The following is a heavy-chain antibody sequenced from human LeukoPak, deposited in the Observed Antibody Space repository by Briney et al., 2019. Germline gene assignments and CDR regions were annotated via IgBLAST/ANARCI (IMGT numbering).Heavy chain of an antibody. CDR2: IEQDGSEK. V-gene: IGHV3-7*01. CDR1: GFTFSNYW. Sequence: GGSLRLSCTVSGFTFSNYWMSWVRQTPGKGLEWVANIEQDGSEKWYVDSVKGRFTISRDNAKNSLYLQMNSLRAEDTAVYYCARDQANFYPTVGWFDPWGQGTLVTVSS. J-gene: IGHJ5*02. D-gene: IGHD2/OR15-2a*01. CDR3: ARDQANFYPTVGWFDP.